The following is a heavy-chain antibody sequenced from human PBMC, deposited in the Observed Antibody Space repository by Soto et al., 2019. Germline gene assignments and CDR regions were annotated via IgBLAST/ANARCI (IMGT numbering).Heavy chain of an antibody. CDR1: GLTFNSYG. V-gene: IGHV3-33*01. Sequence: QVQLVESGGGVVKPGRSLRLSCAVSGLTFNSYGMHWVRQAPGKGLEWVAVIWYDGSNKNYADSVKGRFTISRDNSKNTLYLQMNSLRVEDTAVYYCASRSDGFDYWGQGTLVTVSS. CDR2: IWYDGSNK. CDR3: ASRSDGFDY. J-gene: IGHJ4*02.